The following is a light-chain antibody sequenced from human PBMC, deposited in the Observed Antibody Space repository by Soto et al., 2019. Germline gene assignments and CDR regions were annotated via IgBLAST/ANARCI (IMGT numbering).Light chain of an antibody. J-gene: IGLJ1*01. CDR2: EVS. Sequence: QSVLTQPPSVSGSPGQSVTISCTGTSSDVGSYNRVSRYQQPPGTAPKLMIYEVSNRPSGVPDRFSGSKSGNTASLTISGLQAEDEADYYCSSYTSSSTFSYVFGTGTKVTVL. CDR1: SSDVGSYNR. CDR3: SSYTSSSTFSYV. V-gene: IGLV2-18*02.